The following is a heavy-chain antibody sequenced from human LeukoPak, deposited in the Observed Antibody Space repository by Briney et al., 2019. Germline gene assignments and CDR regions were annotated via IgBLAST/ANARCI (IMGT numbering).Heavy chain of an antibody. CDR3: ARTSIAARRANAFDI. CDR2: VYYSGST. D-gene: IGHD6-6*01. V-gene: IGHV4-4*02. Sequence: SETLSLTCVVSGGSINNNKWWSWVRQPPGKGLERIGDVYYSGSTNYNPSLKSRVTMSVDKSKNQFSLKLNSVTAADTAVYYCARTSIAARRANAFDIWGQGTMVTVSS. CDR1: GGSINNNKW. J-gene: IGHJ3*02.